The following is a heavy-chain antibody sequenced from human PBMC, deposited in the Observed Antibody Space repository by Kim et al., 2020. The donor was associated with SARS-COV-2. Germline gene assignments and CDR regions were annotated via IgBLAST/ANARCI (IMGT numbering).Heavy chain of an antibody. V-gene: IGHV1-2*06. Sequence: ASVKVSYKASGYTFTGYYLHWVRQAPGQGLEWMGRINPDSGGTNYAQRFQGRVSMTRDTSISTAYMELSRLRSDDTAVYYCARDRVTARHYWFDPWGQGT. CDR2: INPDSGGT. CDR3: ARDRVTARHYWFDP. J-gene: IGHJ5*02. CDR1: GYTFTGYY. D-gene: IGHD6-6*01.